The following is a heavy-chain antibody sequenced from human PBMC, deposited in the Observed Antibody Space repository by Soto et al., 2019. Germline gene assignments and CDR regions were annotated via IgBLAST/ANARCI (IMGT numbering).Heavy chain of an antibody. J-gene: IGHJ6*02. CDR3: ARGPKYYYGSGLLSRRNYGMDV. V-gene: IGHV4-34*01. CDR1: GGSFSGYY. CDR2: ISHSGST. Sequence: SETLSLTCAVYGGSFSGYYWSWIRQPPGKGLEWIGEISHSGSTNYNPSLKSRVTISVDTSKNQFSLKLSSVTAADTAVYYCARGPKYYYGSGLLSRRNYGMDVWGQGTTVTVSS. D-gene: IGHD3-10*01.